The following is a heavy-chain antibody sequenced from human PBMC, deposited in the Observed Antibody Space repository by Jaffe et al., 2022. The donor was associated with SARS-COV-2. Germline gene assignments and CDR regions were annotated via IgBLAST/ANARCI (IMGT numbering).Heavy chain of an antibody. D-gene: IGHD6-6*01. CDR2: IYPGDSDT. V-gene: IGHV5-51*01. Sequence: EVQLVQSGAEVKKPGESLKISCKGSGYSFTSYWIGWVRQMPGKGLEWMGIIYPGDSDTKYNSSFQGQVTISADKSISTAYLQWSSLKASDTAMYYCARLSGSSQTYYYYYGMDVWGQGTTVTVSS. J-gene: IGHJ6*02. CDR1: GYSFTSYW. CDR3: ARLSGSSQTYYYYYGMDV.